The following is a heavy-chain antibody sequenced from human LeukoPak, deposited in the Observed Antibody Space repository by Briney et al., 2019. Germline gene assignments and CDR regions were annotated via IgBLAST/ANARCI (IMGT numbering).Heavy chain of an antibody. CDR3: ASFPHEDYYYYGMDV. CDR2: MNPNSGNT. J-gene: IGHJ6*02. V-gene: IGHV1-8*02. CDR1: GYTFTGYY. Sequence: ASVKVSCKASGYTFTGYYMHWVRQATGQGLEWMGWMNPNSGNTGYAQKFQGRVTMTRNTSISTAYMELSSLRSEDTAVYYCASFPHEDYYYYGMDVWGQGTTVTVSS.